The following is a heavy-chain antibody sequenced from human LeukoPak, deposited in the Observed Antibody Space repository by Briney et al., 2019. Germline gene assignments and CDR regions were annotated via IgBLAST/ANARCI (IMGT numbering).Heavy chain of an antibody. CDR1: GFTFSSYS. CDR2: ISSSSSYI. D-gene: IGHD5-18*01. J-gene: IGHJ6*02. Sequence: GGSLRLSCAASGFTFSSYSMNWVRQAPGKGLEWVSSISSSSSYIYHADSVKGRFTISRDNAKNSLYLQMNSLRAEDTAVYYCARVGIYSYGPPYYYYGMDVWGQGTTVTVSS. CDR3: ARVGIYSYGPPYYYYGMDV. V-gene: IGHV3-21*01.